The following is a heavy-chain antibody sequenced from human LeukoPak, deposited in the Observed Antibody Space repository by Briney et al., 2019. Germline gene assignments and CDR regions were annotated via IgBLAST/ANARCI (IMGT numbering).Heavy chain of an antibody. CDR2: ISGSGGST. Sequence: PGGSLRLSCAASGFTFSSYAMSWVRQAPGKGLEWVSAISGSGGSTYYADSVKGRFTISRDNSKNTLYLQMNSLRAEDTAVYYCAKDRSDGYSSGWYVYNYWGQGTLVTVSS. CDR1: GFTFSSYA. V-gene: IGHV3-23*01. CDR3: AKDRSDGYSSGWYVYNY. J-gene: IGHJ4*02. D-gene: IGHD6-19*01.